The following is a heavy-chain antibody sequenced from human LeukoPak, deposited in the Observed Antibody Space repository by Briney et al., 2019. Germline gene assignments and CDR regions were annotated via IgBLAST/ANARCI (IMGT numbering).Heavy chain of an antibody. D-gene: IGHD6-13*01. CDR3: ARESPVAAVGRSWFDP. Sequence: GGSLRLSCAASGFIFSSYAMSWVRQAPGKGLEWVSTISGGGVTTYYADSVKGRLTISRDNSKNTVSLQMNSLRDDDTAVYFCARESPVAAVGRSWFDPWGQGTLVTVSS. V-gene: IGHV3-23*01. CDR1: GFIFSSYA. CDR2: ISGGGVTT. J-gene: IGHJ5*02.